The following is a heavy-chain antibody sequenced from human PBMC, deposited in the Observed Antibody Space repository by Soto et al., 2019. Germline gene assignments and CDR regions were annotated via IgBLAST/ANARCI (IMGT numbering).Heavy chain of an antibody. J-gene: IGHJ6*02. V-gene: IGHV1-69*13. D-gene: IGHD2-15*01. CDR1: GGTFSSYA. CDR2: IIPIFGTA. Sequence: SVKVSCKASGGTFSSYAISWVRQAPGQGLEWMGGIIPIFGTANYAQKFQGRVTITADESTSTAYMELSSLRSEDTAVYYCARVGLDCSGGSWYSLSNYYYFGMDVWGQGTTVTVSS. CDR3: ARVGLDCSGGSWYSLSNYYYFGMDV.